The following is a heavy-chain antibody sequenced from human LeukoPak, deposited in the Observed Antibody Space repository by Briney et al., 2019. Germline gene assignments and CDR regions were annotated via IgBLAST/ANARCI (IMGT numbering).Heavy chain of an antibody. J-gene: IGHJ4*02. CDR3: AKDISSSWYGGAYYFDY. CDR1: GFTFSSYS. D-gene: IGHD6-13*01. Sequence: GGSLRLSCAASGFTFSSYSMNWVRQAPGKGLEWVSYISSSSSTIYYADSVKGRFTISRDNAKNSLYLQMNSLRAEDMALYYCAKDISSSWYGGAYYFDYWGQGTLVTVSS. V-gene: IGHV3-48*01. CDR2: ISSSSSTI.